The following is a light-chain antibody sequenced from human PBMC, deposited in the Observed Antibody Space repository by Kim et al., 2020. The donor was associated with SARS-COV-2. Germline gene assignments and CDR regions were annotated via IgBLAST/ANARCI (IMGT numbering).Light chain of an antibody. CDR3: QRYGTTPRT. J-gene: IGKJ2*02. V-gene: IGKV3-20*01. CDR2: GAT. Sequence: EVVLTQSPGTLSLSPGERATLSCRASQSVSSAYLAWYQQKPGQAPRLLIHGATNRATGIPDRFSGSGSGTDFTLTISRLEPEDFAVYYCQRYGTTPRTFGQGTKLEI. CDR1: QSVSSAY.